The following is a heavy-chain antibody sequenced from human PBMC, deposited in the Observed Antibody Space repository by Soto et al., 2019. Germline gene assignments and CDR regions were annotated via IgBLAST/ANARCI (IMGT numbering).Heavy chain of an antibody. Sequence: QVQLVQSGTEVKKPGSSVKVSCKASGSSFSTHAISWVRQAPGQGLEWMGGIIPLFGTTNYAQTVQGRVTIPADEATTTAYMELSSLTSEDTAVYFCGRVTTGGSARFDSWGQGTLVTVSS. V-gene: IGHV1-69*01. D-gene: IGHD2-8*02. CDR2: IIPLFGTT. CDR3: GRVTTGGSARFDS. CDR1: GSSFSTHA. J-gene: IGHJ4*02.